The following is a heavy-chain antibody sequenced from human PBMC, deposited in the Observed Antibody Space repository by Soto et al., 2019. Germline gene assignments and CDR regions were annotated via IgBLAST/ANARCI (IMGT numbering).Heavy chain of an antibody. CDR3: ARGAYYDFWSGYRTNYYFDY. J-gene: IGHJ4*02. D-gene: IGHD3-3*01. CDR2: IWYDGSNK. V-gene: IGHV3-33*01. Sequence: GGSLRLSCAASGFTFSSYGMHWVRQAPGKGLEWVAVIWYDGSNKYYADSVKGRFTISRDNSKNTLYLQMNSLRAEDTAVYYCARGAYYDFWSGYRTNYYFDYWGQGTLVTVSS. CDR1: GFTFSSYG.